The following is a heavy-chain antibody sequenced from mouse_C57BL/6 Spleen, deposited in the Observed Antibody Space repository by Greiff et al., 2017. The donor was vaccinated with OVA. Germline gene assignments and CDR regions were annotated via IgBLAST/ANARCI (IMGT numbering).Heavy chain of an antibody. CDR3: ARPGSSPFDY. D-gene: IGHD1-1*01. V-gene: IGHV1-54*01. Sequence: VQLQQSGAELVRPGTSVKVSCKASGYAFTNYWIEWVRQRPGQGLEWFGVFNLGSGGTNYNEKFKGKATLTADKSSSTAYMQLSSLTSEDSAVYFCARPGSSPFDYWGQGTTLTVSS. J-gene: IGHJ2*01. CDR2: FNLGSGGT. CDR1: GYAFTNYW.